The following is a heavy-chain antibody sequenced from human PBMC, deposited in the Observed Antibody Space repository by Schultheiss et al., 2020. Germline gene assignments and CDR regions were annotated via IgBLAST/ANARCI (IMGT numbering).Heavy chain of an antibody. J-gene: IGHJ4*02. CDR3: TTVYYYDSSGYWISDY. Sequence: GGSLRLSCAASGFTFSSYGMHWVRQAPGKGLEWVAVISYDGSNKYYADSVKGRFTISRDNSKNTLYLQMNSLRAEDTAVYYCTTVYYYDSSGYWISDYWGQGTLVTVSS. D-gene: IGHD3-22*01. V-gene: IGHV3-30*03. CDR2: ISYDGSNK. CDR1: GFTFSSYG.